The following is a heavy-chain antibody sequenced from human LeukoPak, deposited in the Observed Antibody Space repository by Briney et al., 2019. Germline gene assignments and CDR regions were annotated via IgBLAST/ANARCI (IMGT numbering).Heavy chain of an antibody. J-gene: IGHJ4*02. CDR3: RDPFDY. CDR1: GFTFSNYG. V-gene: IGHV3-23*01. Sequence: GGSLRLSCAASGFTFSNYGMSWVRQAPGKGLAWVSAISGSGGSTYYADSAKGRFTFSRDNSKNTLYLQMNSLRAEDAAVYYCRDPFDYWGQGTLVTVSS. CDR2: ISGSGGST.